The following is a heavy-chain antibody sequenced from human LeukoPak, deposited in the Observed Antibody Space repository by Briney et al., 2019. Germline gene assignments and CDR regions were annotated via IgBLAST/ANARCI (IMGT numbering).Heavy chain of an antibody. V-gene: IGHV1-8*01. J-gene: IGHJ5*02. D-gene: IGHD6-13*01. CDR1: GYTFTSYD. Sequence: ASVKVSCKASGYTFTSYDINWVRQAPGQGLEWMGWMNPNSGNTGYAQKFQGRVTMTRNTSISTAYMELSSLRSEDTAVYYCARQYSSSWYIWFDPWGQGTLVTVSS. CDR3: ARQYSSSWYIWFDP. CDR2: MNPNSGNT.